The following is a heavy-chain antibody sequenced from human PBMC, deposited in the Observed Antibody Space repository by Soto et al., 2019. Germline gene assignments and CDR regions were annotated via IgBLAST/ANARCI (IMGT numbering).Heavy chain of an antibody. CDR1: GFTFSRYE. D-gene: IGHD1-26*01. J-gene: IGHJ2*01. CDR2: ISSSSSSTL. CDR3: ARGGSGSYFWYFDL. V-gene: IGHV3-48*03. Sequence: PGGSLRLSCADSGFTFSRYEMNWVRQAPGKGLEWVSYISSSSSSTLYYADSVKGRFTISRDNAKNSLYLQMNSLRAEDTAVYYCARGGSGSYFWYFDLWGRGTLVTVSS.